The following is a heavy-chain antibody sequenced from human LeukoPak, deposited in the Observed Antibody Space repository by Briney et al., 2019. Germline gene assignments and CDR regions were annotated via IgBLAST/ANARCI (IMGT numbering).Heavy chain of an antibody. D-gene: IGHD3-16*01. V-gene: IGHV4-38-2*02. J-gene: IGHJ4*02. CDR1: GYFISSGHF. Sequence: SETLSLTCNVPGYFISSGHFWGWIRQSPGKRLEWIGSFYHRGSKSYNPSLESRVAISVDTSRNQFFLSLKSVTAADTAVYYCARNWGYWGRGTLVTVSS. CDR2: FYHRGSK. CDR3: ARNWGY.